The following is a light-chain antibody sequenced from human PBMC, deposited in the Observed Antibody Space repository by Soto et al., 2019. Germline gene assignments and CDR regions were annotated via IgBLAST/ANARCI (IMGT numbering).Light chain of an antibody. CDR1: SGHSSYA. Sequence: QSVLTQSPSASASLGASVKLTCTLSSGHSSYAIAWHQQQPEKGPRYLMKLNSDGSHSKGDGIPDRFSGSSSGAERYLTISRLQSEAEADYYCQTWGTGIQVFGGGTKLTV. CDR2: LNSDGSH. J-gene: IGLJ2*01. V-gene: IGLV4-69*01. CDR3: QTWGTGIQV.